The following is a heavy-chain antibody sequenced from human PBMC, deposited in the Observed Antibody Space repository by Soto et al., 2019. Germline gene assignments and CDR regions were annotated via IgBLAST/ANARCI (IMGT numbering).Heavy chain of an antibody. CDR2: IWYDGSNK. V-gene: IGHV3-33*01. CDR3: ARGITIFGVVTYGMDV. CDR1: GFTFSSYG. Sequence: QVQLVESGGGVVQPGRSLRLSCAASGFTFSSYGMHWVRQAPGKGLEWVAVIWYDGSNKYYADSVKGRFTISRDNSKNTLYLQMNSLRAEDTAVYYRARGITIFGVVTYGMDVWGQGTTVTVSS. J-gene: IGHJ6*02. D-gene: IGHD3-3*01.